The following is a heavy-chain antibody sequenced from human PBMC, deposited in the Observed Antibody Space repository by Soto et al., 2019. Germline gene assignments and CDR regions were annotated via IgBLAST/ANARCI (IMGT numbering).Heavy chain of an antibody. CDR1: GFTFSSYA. CDR2: ISGSGGST. V-gene: IGHV3-23*01. J-gene: IGHJ4*02. CDR3: ARGAEIYDFWSGYSLDY. D-gene: IGHD3-3*01. Sequence: EVQLLESGGGLVQPGGSLRLSCAASGFTFSSYAMSWVRQAPGKGLEWVSAISGSGGSTYYADSVKGRFTISRDNSKNTLYLQMNSLRAEDTAVYYCARGAEIYDFWSGYSLDYWGQGTLVTVSS.